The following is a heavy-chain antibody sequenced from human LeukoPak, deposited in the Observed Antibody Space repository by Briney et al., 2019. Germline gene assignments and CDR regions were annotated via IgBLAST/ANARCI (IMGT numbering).Heavy chain of an antibody. CDR3: ARHSYGDYYYYYYGMDV. CDR2: IYYSGST. J-gene: IGHJ6*02. CDR1: GGSISSYY. Sequence: SETLSLTCTVSGGSISSYYWSWIRQPPGKGLEWIGYIYYSGSTNYNPSLRSRVTISVDTSKNQFSLKLSSVTAADTAVYYCARHSYGDYYYYYYGMDVWGQGTTVTVSS. V-gene: IGHV4-59*08. D-gene: IGHD4-17*01.